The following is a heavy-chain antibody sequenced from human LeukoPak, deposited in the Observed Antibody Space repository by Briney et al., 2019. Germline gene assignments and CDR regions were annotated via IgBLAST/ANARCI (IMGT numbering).Heavy chain of an antibody. V-gene: IGHV3-33*01. J-gene: IGHJ4*02. D-gene: IGHD3-10*01. Sequence: GGSLRLSCAASGFTFSSYGMHWVRQAPGKGLEWVAVIWYDGSNKYYADSVKGRFTISRDNSKNTLYLQMNSLRAEDTAVYYCARDPFPYGSGSFPHGYWGQGTLVTVSS. CDR2: IWYDGSNK. CDR1: GFTFSSYG. CDR3: ARDPFPYGSGSFPHGY.